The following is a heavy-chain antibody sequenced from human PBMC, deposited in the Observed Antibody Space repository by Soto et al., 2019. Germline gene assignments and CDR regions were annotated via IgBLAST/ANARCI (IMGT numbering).Heavy chain of an antibody. CDR3: ARDYDYIWGSYTGWFDP. CDR1: GFTFSSYG. V-gene: IGHV3-33*01. CDR2: IWYDGSNK. D-gene: IGHD3-16*01. J-gene: IGHJ5*02. Sequence: GGSLRLSCAASGFTFSSYGMHWVRQAPGKGLEWVAVIWYDGSNKYYADSVKGRFTISRDNSKNTLYLQMNSLRAEDTAVYYCARDYDYIWGSYTGWFDPWGQGTLVTVSS.